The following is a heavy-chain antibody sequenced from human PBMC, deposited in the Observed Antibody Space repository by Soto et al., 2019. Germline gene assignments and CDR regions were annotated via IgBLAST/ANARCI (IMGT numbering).Heavy chain of an antibody. D-gene: IGHD2-15*01. CDR1: GFTFSNYW. V-gene: IGHV3-74*01. CDR3: ARGDCVWGNCYSLAGPFYYHRGV. CDR2: INNDGSVS. Sequence: EVQLVESGGGLVQPGGSLRLSCVASGFTFSNYWMYWVRQAPGEGLVWVSRINNDGSVSSYADSVKGRLTISRDNVKNTLDSQMESLGAGDTAVYYCARGDCVWGNCYSLAGPFYYHRGVWGKGTTVTVFS. J-gene: IGHJ6*03.